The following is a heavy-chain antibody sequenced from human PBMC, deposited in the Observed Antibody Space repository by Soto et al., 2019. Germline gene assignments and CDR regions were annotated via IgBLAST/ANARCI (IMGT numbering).Heavy chain of an antibody. Sequence: ASVKVSCKASGYIFTGYYMHWVRQAPGQGLEWMGWISAYNGNTNYAQKLQGRVTMTTDTSTSTAYMELRSLRSDDTAVYYCAREDLGLLWFDPWGQGTLVTVSS. CDR2: ISAYNGNT. J-gene: IGHJ5*02. CDR3: AREDLGLLWFDP. V-gene: IGHV1-18*04. D-gene: IGHD3-16*01. CDR1: GYIFTGYY.